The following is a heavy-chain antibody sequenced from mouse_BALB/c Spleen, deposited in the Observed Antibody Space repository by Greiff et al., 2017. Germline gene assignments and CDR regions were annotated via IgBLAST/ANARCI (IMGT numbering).Heavy chain of an antibody. D-gene: IGHD2-4*01. Sequence: VHLVESGPGLVAPSQSLSITCTVSGFSLTDYGVSWIRQPPGKGLEWLGVIWGGGSTYYNSALKSRLSISKDNSKSQVFLKMNSLQTDDTAMYYCAKPGSYYDYDGLWFAYWGQGTLVTVSA. CDR3: AKPGSYYDYDGLWFAY. V-gene: IGHV2-6-5*01. CDR2: IWGGGST. J-gene: IGHJ3*01. CDR1: GFSLTDYG.